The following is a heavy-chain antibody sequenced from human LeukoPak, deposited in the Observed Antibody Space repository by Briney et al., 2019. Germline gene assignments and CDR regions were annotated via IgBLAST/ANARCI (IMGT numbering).Heavy chain of an antibody. CDR3: ARERYYDYVWGSYRPYYFDY. CDR2: IYHSGST. D-gene: IGHD3-16*02. J-gene: IGHJ4*02. V-gene: IGHV4-39*02. CDR1: GGSISSSSYY. Sequence: SETLSLTCTVSGGSISSSSYYWGWIRQPPGKGLEWIGSIYHSGSTYYNPSLKSRVTISVDTSKNQFSLKLSSVTAADTAVYYCARERYYDYVWGSYRPYYFDYWGQGTLVTVSS.